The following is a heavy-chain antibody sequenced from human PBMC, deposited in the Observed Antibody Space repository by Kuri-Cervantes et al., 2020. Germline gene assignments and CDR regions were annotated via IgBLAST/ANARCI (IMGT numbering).Heavy chain of an antibody. CDR2: ISYDGSNK. Sequence: GGSLRLSCAASGFTFSSYWMSWVRQAPGKGLEWVAVISYDGSNKYYADSVKGRFTISRDNSKNTLYLQMNSLRAEDTAVYYCAKAVSYSSGWQIGYYYYYYGMDVWGQGTTVTVSS. D-gene: IGHD6-19*01. J-gene: IGHJ6*02. CDR1: GFTFSSYW. CDR3: AKAVSYSSGWQIGYYYYYYGMDV. V-gene: IGHV3-30*18.